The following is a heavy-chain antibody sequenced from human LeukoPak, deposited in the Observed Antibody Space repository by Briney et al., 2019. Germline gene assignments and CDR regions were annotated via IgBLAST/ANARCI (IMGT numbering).Heavy chain of an antibody. CDR2: ISYDGSNK. Sequence: GGSLRLSCAASGFTFSTYTMYWVRQAPGKGLEWVAVISYDGSNKYYADSVKGRFTISRDNSKNTLYLQMNSLRAEDTAVYYCARDRCSSTSCHGDYYYGMDVWGQGTTVTVSS. V-gene: IGHV3-30-3*01. D-gene: IGHD2-2*01. J-gene: IGHJ6*02. CDR3: ARDRCSSTSCHGDYYYGMDV. CDR1: GFTFSTYT.